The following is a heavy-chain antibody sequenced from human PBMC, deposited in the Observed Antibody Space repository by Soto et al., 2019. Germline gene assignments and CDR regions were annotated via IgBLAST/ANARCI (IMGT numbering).Heavy chain of an antibody. J-gene: IGHJ5*02. D-gene: IGHD1-20*01. CDR3: ARKDRGYNWNDVTWFDP. CDR2: IYYSGST. CDR1: GGSISSYY. V-gene: IGHV4-59*08. Sequence: PSETLSLTCTVSGGSISSYYWSWIRQPPGKGLEWIGYIYYSGSTNYNPSLKSRVTISVDTSKNQFSLKLSSVTAADTAVYYCARKDRGYNWNDVTWFDPWGQGTLVTVSS.